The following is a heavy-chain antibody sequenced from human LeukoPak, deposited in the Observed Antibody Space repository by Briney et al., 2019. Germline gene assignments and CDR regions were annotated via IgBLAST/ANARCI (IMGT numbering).Heavy chain of an antibody. CDR3: ARSRIYYGSGSYF. J-gene: IGHJ4*02. CDR1: GYAFTNYG. V-gene: IGHV1-18*01. D-gene: IGHD3-10*01. CDR2: ISAYNGNT. Sequence: ASVKLSCTASGYAFTNYGISWVRQAPGQGLEWMAWISAYNGNTNYAQKLQGRVTMTTDTSTSTAYMELRSLRSDDTAVYYCARSRIYYGSGSYFWGQGTLVTVSS.